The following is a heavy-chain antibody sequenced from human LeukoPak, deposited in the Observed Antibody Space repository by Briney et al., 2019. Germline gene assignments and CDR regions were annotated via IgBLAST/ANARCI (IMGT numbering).Heavy chain of an antibody. CDR1: GYSFISYW. Sequence: GESLKISCKGSGYSFISYWLGWVRQMPGKGLEWMGIIYPGDSDTRYSPSFQGQVTISADKSISTAYLQWSSLKASDTAMYYCARLPYCSSATCHNNWFDSWGQGTLVTDSS. V-gene: IGHV5-51*01. J-gene: IGHJ5*01. D-gene: IGHD2-2*01. CDR3: ARLPYCSSATCHNNWFDS. CDR2: IYPGDSDT.